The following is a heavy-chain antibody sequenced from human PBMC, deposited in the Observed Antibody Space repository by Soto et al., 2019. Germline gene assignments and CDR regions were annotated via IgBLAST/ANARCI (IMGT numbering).Heavy chain of an antibody. CDR3: AKGHDFWSGLYYGMDV. Sequence: GESLKISWKGSGYNFTSYWIGWVRQMPGKGLEWMGIIYPGDSDTRYSPSFQGQVTISADKSISTAYLQWSSLKASDTAMYYCAKGHDFWSGLYYGMDVWVQGTTVTVSS. D-gene: IGHD3-3*01. J-gene: IGHJ6*02. V-gene: IGHV5-51*01. CDR1: GYNFTSYW. CDR2: IYPGDSDT.